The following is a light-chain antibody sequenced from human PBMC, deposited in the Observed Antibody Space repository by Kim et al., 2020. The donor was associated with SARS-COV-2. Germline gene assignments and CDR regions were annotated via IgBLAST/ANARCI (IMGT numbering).Light chain of an antibody. CDR1: QSISKN. Sequence: EIVMTQSPATLSVSPGERVTLSCRASQSISKNLAWYQQMPGQAPKLLIYGASARASGIPARFSGSGSGTEFTLTISNLQSEDFAVYYCHQYSDWPPFTFGGGTKLEI. CDR2: GAS. CDR3: HQYSDWPPFT. J-gene: IGKJ4*01. V-gene: IGKV3-15*01.